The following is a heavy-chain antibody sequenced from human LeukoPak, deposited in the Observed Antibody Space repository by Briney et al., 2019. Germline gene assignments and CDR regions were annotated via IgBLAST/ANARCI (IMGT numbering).Heavy chain of an antibody. J-gene: IGHJ4*02. CDR3: ARWRTTNRWLQLHHFDY. CDR2: IYYSGST. Sequence: NPSETLSLTCAVYGGSFSGYYWSWIRQPPGKGLEWIGYIYYSGSTNYNPSLKSRVTISVDTSKNQFSLKLSSVTAADTAVYYCARWRTTNRWLQLHHFDYWGQGTLVTVSS. D-gene: IGHD5-24*01. V-gene: IGHV4-59*01. CDR1: GGSFSGYY.